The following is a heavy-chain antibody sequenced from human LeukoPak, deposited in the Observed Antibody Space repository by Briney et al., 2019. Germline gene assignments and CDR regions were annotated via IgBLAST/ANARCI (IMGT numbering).Heavy chain of an antibody. V-gene: IGHV1-69*04. CDR2: IIPILGIA. CDR3: ARGGSKAAATFDY. D-gene: IGHD2-15*01. Sequence: SVKVSCKASGGTFSSYAISWVRQAPGQGLEWMGRIIPILGIANYAQKFQGRVTITADKSTSTAYMELSSLRSEDTAVYYCARGGSKAAATFDYWGQGTLVTVSS. J-gene: IGHJ4*02. CDR1: GGTFSSYA.